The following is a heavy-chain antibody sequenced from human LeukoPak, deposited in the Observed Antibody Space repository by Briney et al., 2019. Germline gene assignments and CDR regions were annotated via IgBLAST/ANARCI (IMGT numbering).Heavy chain of an antibody. V-gene: IGHV3-30-3*01. J-gene: IGHJ4*02. CDR1: GFTFSSYA. CDR2: ISYDGSNK. Sequence: GGSLRLSCAASGFTFSSYAMHWVRQAPGKGLEWVAVISYDGSNKYYADSVKGRFTISRDNSKNTLYLQMNSLRAEDTAVYYCARDPFPPNYDYVWGSYRLDFDYWGQGTLVTVSS. D-gene: IGHD3-16*02. CDR3: ARDPFPPNYDYVWGSYRLDFDY.